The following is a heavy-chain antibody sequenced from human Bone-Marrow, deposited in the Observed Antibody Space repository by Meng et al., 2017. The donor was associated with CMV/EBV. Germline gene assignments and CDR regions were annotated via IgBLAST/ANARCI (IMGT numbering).Heavy chain of an antibody. Sequence: ASVKVSCKASGYTFTSYGISWVRQAPGQGLEWMGWISAYNGNTNYAQKFQGRVTMTRDTSISTAYMELSSLRSDDTAVYYCARRIGGSFHYGMDVWGQGTTVTVSS. CDR1: GYTFTSYG. J-gene: IGHJ6*02. D-gene: IGHD1-26*01. CDR3: ARRIGGSFHYGMDV. V-gene: IGHV1-18*01. CDR2: ISAYNGNT.